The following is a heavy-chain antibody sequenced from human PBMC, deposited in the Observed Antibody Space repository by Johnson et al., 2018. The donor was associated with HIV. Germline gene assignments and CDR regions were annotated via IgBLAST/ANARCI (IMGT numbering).Heavy chain of an antibody. CDR3: ARAGSSSSGPRAFDI. D-gene: IGHD6-6*01. J-gene: IGHJ3*02. Sequence: QVQLVESGGGLVQPGRSLKLSCAASGFTFSSYALHWVRQAPGKGLEWVAVISYDGSNKYYTDSVRGRFTISRANSKNTLYVQMNSLRAEDTAVYYCARAGSSSSGPRAFDIWGQGTMVTVSS. V-gene: IGHV3-30-3*01. CDR2: ISYDGSNK. CDR1: GFTFSSYA.